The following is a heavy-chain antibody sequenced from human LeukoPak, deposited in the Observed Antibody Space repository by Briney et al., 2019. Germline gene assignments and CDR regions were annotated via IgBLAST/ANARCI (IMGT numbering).Heavy chain of an antibody. CDR1: GGSISSGDYY. D-gene: IGHD2-2*01. V-gene: IGHV4-31*03. J-gene: IGHJ6*02. Sequence: SETLSLTCTVSGGSISSGDYYWSWIRQHPGKGLEWIGYIYYSGSTYYNPSLKSRVTISVDTSKNQFSLKLSSVTAADTAVYYCATVVPAAKYGMDVWGQGTTVTVSS. CDR3: ATVVPAAKYGMDV. CDR2: IYYSGST.